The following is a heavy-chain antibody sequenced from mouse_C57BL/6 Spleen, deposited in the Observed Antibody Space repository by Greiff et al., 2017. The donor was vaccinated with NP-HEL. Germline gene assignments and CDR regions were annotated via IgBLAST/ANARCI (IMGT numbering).Heavy chain of an antibody. D-gene: IGHD1-1*01. J-gene: IGHJ2*01. Sequence: VQLQQSGPELVKPGASVKISCKASGYAFSSSWMNWVKQRPGKGLEWIGRIYPGDGDTNYNGKFKGKATLTADKSSSTAYMQLSSLTSEDSAVYFCARPSGSTYGGQGTTLTVSS. V-gene: IGHV1-82*01. CDR1: GYAFSSSW. CDR3: ARPSGSTY. CDR2: IYPGDGDT.